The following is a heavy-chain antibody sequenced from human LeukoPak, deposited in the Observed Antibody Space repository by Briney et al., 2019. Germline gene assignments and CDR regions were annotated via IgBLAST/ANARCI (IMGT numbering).Heavy chain of an antibody. V-gene: IGHV3-23*01. Sequence: GGSLRLSCAASGFTFSSYAMSWVRQAPGKGLEWVSAISGSGGSTYYADSVKGRFTISRDNSKNTLYLQMNSLRAEDTTVYYCAKGRPHRGWASSWAHRKTGAFDIWGQGKMVTVSS. D-gene: IGHD6-13*01. CDR1: GFTFSSYA. CDR2: ISGSGGST. CDR3: AKGRPHRGWASSWAHRKTGAFDI. J-gene: IGHJ3*02.